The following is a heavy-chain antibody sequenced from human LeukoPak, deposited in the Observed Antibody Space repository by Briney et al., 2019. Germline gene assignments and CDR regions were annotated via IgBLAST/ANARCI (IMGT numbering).Heavy chain of an antibody. D-gene: IGHD5-18*01. Sequence: GESLKISCKGSGYSFTNYWITWGRQMPGKGLEWMGRIDPSDSYTNYSPSFQGHVTISADKSITIAYLQWSSLKASDTAMYYCARTRGYSYGPPFDFRGQGTLVTVSS. CDR1: GYSFTNYW. V-gene: IGHV5-10-1*01. CDR3: ARTRGYSYGPPFDF. CDR2: IDPSDSYT. J-gene: IGHJ4*02.